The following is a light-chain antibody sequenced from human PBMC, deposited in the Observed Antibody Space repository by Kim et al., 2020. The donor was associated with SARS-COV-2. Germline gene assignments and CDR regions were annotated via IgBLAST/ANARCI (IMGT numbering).Light chain of an antibody. CDR3: QQYSDWRPIT. CDR2: GEC. J-gene: IGKJ5*01. Sequence: LPREGVTLPCRASQRISSNLAWYQQKPGQAPRLLISGECTRASNIPSRFSGSGSGREFTLTITTLQSEDFAIYYCQQYSDWRPITFGQGTRLEIK. V-gene: IGKV3-15*01. CDR1: QRISSN.